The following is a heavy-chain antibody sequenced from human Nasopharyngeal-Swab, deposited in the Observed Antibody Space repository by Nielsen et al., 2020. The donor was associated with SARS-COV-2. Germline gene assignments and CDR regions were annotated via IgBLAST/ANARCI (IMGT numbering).Heavy chain of an antibody. CDR1: GFTFSDYD. D-gene: IGHD3-3*01. V-gene: IGHV3-13*01. Sequence: GESLKISCAVSGFTFSDYDTHWVRQATGKGLEWVSAIGTGGDTYYPGSVKGRFTISRENAKNSLYLQMNSLRAGDTAVYYCARAPPHYDFWSGYTGGASYFDYWGQGTLVTVSS. CDR3: ARAPPHYDFWSGYTGGASYFDY. J-gene: IGHJ4*02. CDR2: IGTGGDT.